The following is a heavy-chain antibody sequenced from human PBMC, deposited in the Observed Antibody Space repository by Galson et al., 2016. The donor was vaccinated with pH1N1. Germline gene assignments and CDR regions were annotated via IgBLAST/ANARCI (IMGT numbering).Heavy chain of an antibody. CDR1: GFIFSSYW. CDR3: ARAIGASGAF. V-gene: IGHV3-7*01. Sequence: LRLSCAASGFIFSSYWMSWVRQAPGKGLEWVANIKQDGSEEYYVDSVKGRFTISRDNAKNSLYLQMNSLRAEDTAVYYCARAIGASGAFWGQGTLVTVSS. J-gene: IGHJ4*02. CDR2: IKQDGSEE. D-gene: IGHD6-13*01.